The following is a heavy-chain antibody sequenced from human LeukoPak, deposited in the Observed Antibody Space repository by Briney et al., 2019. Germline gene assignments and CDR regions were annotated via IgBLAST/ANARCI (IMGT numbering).Heavy chain of an antibody. CDR1: GGSISNYH. CDR3: TRLLQTGVSGYYFDL. CDR2: IFTSGST. Sequence: SETLSLTCTVSGGSISNYHWSWIRQPAGKGLEWIGRIFTSGSTNYNPSLKSRVTMSVDTSKNQFSLKLSSVTAADTAVYYCTRLLQTGVSGYYFDLWGRGTLVTVSS. J-gene: IGHJ2*01. V-gene: IGHV4-4*07. D-gene: IGHD5-12*01.